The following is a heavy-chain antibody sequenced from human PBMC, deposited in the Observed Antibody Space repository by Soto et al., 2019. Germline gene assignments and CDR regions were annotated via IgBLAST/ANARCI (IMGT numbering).Heavy chain of an antibody. CDR3: AKDMGYDLSPLGYFDY. V-gene: IGHV3-23*01. CDR1: GFTFSHFA. D-gene: IGHD5-12*01. J-gene: IGHJ4*02. Sequence: PGGSLRLSCTASGFTFSHFAMAWVRQIPGKGLQWVSGVSGSGGLTYHTESVKGRFTISRDNAKNSLYLQMNSLRSEDTALYYCAKDMGYDLSPLGYFDYWGQGTLVIVSS. CDR2: VSGSGGLT.